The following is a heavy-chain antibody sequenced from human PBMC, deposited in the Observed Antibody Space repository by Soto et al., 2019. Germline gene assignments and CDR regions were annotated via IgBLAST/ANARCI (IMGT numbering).Heavy chain of an antibody. J-gene: IGHJ6*02. CDR3: AKETIGYSYGRGPSYGMDV. CDR2: ISYDGSNK. D-gene: IGHD5-18*01. Sequence: GGSLRLSCAASGFTFSSYGMHWVRQAPGKGLEWVAVISYDGSNKYYADSVKGRFTISRDNSKNTLYLQMNSLRAEDTAVYYCAKETIGYSYGRGPSYGMDVWGQGTTVTVSS. CDR1: GFTFSSYG. V-gene: IGHV3-30*18.